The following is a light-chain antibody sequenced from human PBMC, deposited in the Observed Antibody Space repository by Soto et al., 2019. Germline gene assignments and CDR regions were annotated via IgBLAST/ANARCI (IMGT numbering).Light chain of an antibody. V-gene: IGKV1-5*01. CDR3: QQYNSYPWT. J-gene: IGKJ1*01. CDR1: QSISSW. Sequence: DIQMTQSPSTLSASVGDRVTITCRASQSISSWLAWYQQKPGKAPKLLIYDASSLESGVPSRFSGSGSGTEFTLTILSLQPDDFATYYCQQYNSYPWTFGQGTKVEIK. CDR2: DAS.